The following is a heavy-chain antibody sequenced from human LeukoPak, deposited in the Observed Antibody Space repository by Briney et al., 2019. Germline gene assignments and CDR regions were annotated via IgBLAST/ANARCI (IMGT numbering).Heavy chain of an antibody. CDR3: ARPVSGWYLNAFDI. CDR1: GGSISSSSYY. D-gene: IGHD6-19*01. Sequence: PSGTLSLTCTVSGGSISSSSYYWGWIRQPPGKGLEWIGSIYYSGSTYYNPSLKSRVTISVDTSKNQFSLKLSSVTAADTAVYYCARPVSGWYLNAFDIWGQGTMVTVSS. J-gene: IGHJ3*02. CDR2: IYYSGST. V-gene: IGHV4-39*01.